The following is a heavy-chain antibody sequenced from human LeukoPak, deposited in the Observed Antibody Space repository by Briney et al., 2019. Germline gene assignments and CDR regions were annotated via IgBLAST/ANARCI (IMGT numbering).Heavy chain of an antibody. D-gene: IGHD3-3*01. CDR2: IYHSGST. Sequence: SETLSLTCAVSGYSISSGYYWGWIRQPPGKGLEWIGSIYHSGSTYYNPSLKSRVTISVDTSKNQSSLKLSSVTAADTAVYYCARENYDFWSGYYDPGYYGSGYEFDYWGQGTLVTVSS. CDR1: GYSISSGYY. V-gene: IGHV4-38-2*02. J-gene: IGHJ4*02. CDR3: ARENYDFWSGYYDPGYYGSGYEFDY.